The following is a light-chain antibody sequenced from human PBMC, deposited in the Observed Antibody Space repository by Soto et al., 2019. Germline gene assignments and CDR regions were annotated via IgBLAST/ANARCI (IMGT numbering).Light chain of an antibody. CDR3: QQRTNWPLTT. CDR1: QSVSSNY. J-gene: IGKJ5*01. CDR2: GAS. Sequence: EIVLTQSPGTLSLSPGERATLSCRTSQSVSSNYLAWYQQKPGQAPRLLIYGASSRATGIPDRFSGSGSGTDFTLTIRSLEPEDFAIYYCQQRTNWPLTTFGHGTRLEI. V-gene: IGKV3D-20*02.